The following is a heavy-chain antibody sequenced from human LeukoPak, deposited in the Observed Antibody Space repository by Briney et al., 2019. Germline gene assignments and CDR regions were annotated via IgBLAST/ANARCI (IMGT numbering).Heavy chain of an antibody. J-gene: IGHJ4*02. CDR3: ARRDSNGDYEEWSFDY. V-gene: IGHV4-34*01. CDR2: INHSGGT. Sequence: SETLSLTCAVYGGSFSGYYWSWIRQPPGKGLEWIGEINHSGGTNYNPSLKSRVTISVDTSKNQFSLRLSSVTAADTAVYYCARRDSNGDYEEWSFDYWGQGTLVTVSS. CDR1: GGSFSGYY. D-gene: IGHD4-17*01.